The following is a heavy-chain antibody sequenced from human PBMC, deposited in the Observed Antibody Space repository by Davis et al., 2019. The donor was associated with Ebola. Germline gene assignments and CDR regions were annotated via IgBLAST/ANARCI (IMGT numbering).Heavy chain of an antibody. J-gene: IGHJ4*02. CDR3: ASGIFGVTYYFDH. CDR2: IPDSGNT. Sequence: SETLSLTCDVSVGAVSPSYWSWIRPAPSTGLEWIGYIPDSGNTNYNPSLRSRVLISLDTSKNQFSLKMNSVTAADTATYYCASGIFGVTYYFDHWGKGALVTVSS. V-gene: IGHV4-59*02. D-gene: IGHD3-3*01. CDR1: VGAVSPSY.